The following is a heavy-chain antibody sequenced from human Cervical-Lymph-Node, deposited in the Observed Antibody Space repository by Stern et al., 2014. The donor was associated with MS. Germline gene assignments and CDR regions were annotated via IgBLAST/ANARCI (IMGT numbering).Heavy chain of an antibody. J-gene: IGHJ5*02. CDR1: GGSIRSGGYY. CDR3: AVRGYGFLTGYDWFDP. CDR2: ISHSGST. D-gene: IGHD3-9*01. V-gene: IGHV4-31*03. Sequence: QVQLEESGPGLVKPSQTLSLTCTVSGGSIRSGGYYWSWNRQQPGKGLEWIGYISHSGSTYLNPSLKSRLTISVDTSRNQFSLKLYSVTAADTAVYYCAVRGYGFLTGYDWFDPWGQGTLVTVSS.